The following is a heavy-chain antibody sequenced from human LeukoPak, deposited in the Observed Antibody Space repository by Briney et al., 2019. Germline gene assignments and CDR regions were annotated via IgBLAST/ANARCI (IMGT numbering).Heavy chain of an antibody. CDR3: ARGAYDFWSGYPTSHHWFDP. CDR1: GYTFTGYY. D-gene: IGHD3-3*01. V-gene: IGHV1-2*02. Sequence: GASVKVSCKASGYTFTGYYMHWVRQAPGQGLEWMGWINPNSGGTNYAQEFQGRVTMTRDTSISTAYMELSRLRSDDTAVYYCARGAYDFWSGYPTSHHWFDPWGQGTLVTVSS. J-gene: IGHJ5*02. CDR2: INPNSGGT.